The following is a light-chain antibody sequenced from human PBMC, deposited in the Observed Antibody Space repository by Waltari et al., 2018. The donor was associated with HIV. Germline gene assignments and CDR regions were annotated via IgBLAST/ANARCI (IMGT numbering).Light chain of an antibody. CDR3: LSYDGSLSGL. CDR2: GNN. Sequence: QSVLTQPPSVSGAPGQKVTISCTLSSSNIRADAYVHWYQQLPRPAPKLLIYGNNNRPSGVPDRFSGSKSGTSASLAIDGLQAEDEGDYYCLSYDGSLSGLFGGGTRLTVL. J-gene: IGLJ2*01. V-gene: IGLV1-40*01. CDR1: SSNIRADAY.